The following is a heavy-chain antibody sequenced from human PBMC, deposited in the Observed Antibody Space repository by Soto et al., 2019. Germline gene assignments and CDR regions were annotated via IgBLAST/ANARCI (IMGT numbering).Heavy chain of an antibody. CDR3: AKASGESYPESRVFDQ. Sequence: EVQLLESGGGLVQPGGSLRLSCAASGFTFSSYAMSWVRQAPGKGLEWVSAISGSGGSTYYADSVKGRFTISRDNSKNTLYLQMNSLRAEDAAIYYCAKASGESYPESRVFDQWGQGTRVTVSS. D-gene: IGHD1-26*01. CDR2: ISGSGGST. V-gene: IGHV3-23*01. J-gene: IGHJ4*02. CDR1: GFTFSSYA.